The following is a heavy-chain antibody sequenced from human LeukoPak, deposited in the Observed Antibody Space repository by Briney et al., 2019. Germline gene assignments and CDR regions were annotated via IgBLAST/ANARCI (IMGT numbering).Heavy chain of an antibody. CDR1: GGSISSDGYY. V-gene: IGHV4-31*03. J-gene: IGHJ3*02. CDR3: ARYRDSGGRLAFDI. D-gene: IGHD2-15*01. CDR2: IYYSGTT. Sequence: SETLSLTCTVSGGSISSDGYYWTWIRQHPGKGLEWIGYIYYSGTTYYNPSLESRVTLSVDTSKNQFSLRLSSVTAADTAVYYCARYRDSGGRLAFDIWGQGTMATVSS.